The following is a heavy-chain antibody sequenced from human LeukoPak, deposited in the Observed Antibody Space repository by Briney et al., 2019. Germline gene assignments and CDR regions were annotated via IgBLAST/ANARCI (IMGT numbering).Heavy chain of an antibody. Sequence: PGGSLRLSCAASGFTFSSYSMNWVRQAPGKGLEWVSSISSSSSYIYYADSVKGRFTISRDNAKNSLYLQMNSLRAEDTAVYYGARGGGVSQLRFDPWGQETLVTVSS. CDR2: ISSSSSYI. D-gene: IGHD2-21*01. CDR1: GFTFSSYS. J-gene: IGHJ5*02. CDR3: ARGGGVSQLRFDP. V-gene: IGHV3-21*01.